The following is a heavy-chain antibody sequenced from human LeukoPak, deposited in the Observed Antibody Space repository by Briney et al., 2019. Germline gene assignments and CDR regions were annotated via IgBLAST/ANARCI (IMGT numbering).Heavy chain of an antibody. Sequence: PSETLSLTCTVSGASISSYYWSWLRQPPGKGLEWVGYIYYSGSTNCNPSLKSRVTISVDTSKNQFSLKLSSVTAADTAVYYCAGDYGGGGWFDPWGQGTLVTVSS. CDR3: AGDYGGGGWFDP. V-gene: IGHV4-59*01. CDR2: IYYSGST. CDR1: GASISSYY. D-gene: IGHD4-17*01. J-gene: IGHJ5*02.